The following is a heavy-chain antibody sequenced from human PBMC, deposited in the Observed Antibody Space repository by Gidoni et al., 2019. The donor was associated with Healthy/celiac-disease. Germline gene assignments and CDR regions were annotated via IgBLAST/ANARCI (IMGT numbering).Heavy chain of an antibody. V-gene: IGHV3-64D*06. CDR2: ISSNGGST. CDR3: VKDGTTVVTPASAFDI. J-gene: IGHJ3*02. D-gene: IGHD4-17*01. CDR1: GFPLRIYA. Sequence: EVQLVESGGGLVQPGGSLRLSCSASGFPLRIYAMHWVRQAPGKRLEYVSAISSNGGSTYYADSVKGRFTISRDNSKNTLYLQMSSLRAEDTAVYYCVKDGTTVVTPASAFDIWGQGTMVTVSS.